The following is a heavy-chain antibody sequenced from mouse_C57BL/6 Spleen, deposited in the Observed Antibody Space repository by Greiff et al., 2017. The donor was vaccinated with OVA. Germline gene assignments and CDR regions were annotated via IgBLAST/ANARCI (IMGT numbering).Heavy chain of an antibody. V-gene: IGHV1-69*01. Sequence: QVQLQQPGAELVMPGASVKLSCKASGYTFTSYWMHWVKQRPGQGLEWIGEIDPSDSYTNYNQKFKGKSTLTVDKSSSTAYMQLSSLTSEDSAVYYCARRGSSSSDWYFDVWGTGTTVTVSS. D-gene: IGHD1-1*01. CDR3: ARRGSSSSDWYFDV. CDR2: IDPSDSYT. J-gene: IGHJ1*03. CDR1: GYTFTSYW.